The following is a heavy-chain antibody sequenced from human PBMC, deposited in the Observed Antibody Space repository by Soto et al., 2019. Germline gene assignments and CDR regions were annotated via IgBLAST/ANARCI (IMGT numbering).Heavy chain of an antibody. CDR2: TKNKAYSYTT. J-gene: IGHJ5*02. Sequence: EVQLVESGGGLVQPGGSLRLSCTASGFTLSDHHMDWVRQTPGKGLQWVGRTKNKAYSYTTEYAASVKGRFTISRDDSKNSVHLQMDSLNTEDTAVYYCASALYGDYQVNWFDPWGQGTLVTVSS. D-gene: IGHD4-17*01. V-gene: IGHV3-72*01. CDR1: GFTLSDHH. CDR3: ASALYGDYQVNWFDP.